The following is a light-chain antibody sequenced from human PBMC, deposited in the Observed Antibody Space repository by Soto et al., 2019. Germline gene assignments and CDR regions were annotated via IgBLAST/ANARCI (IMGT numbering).Light chain of an antibody. CDR1: QSVRSY. V-gene: IGKV3-11*01. J-gene: IGKJ1*01. CDR2: DAS. CDR3: QQRGKWPPWT. Sequence: DIVLTQSPATLSLSPGERATLSCRASQSVRSYLAWYQQKPGQAPRLLIYDASIRATGIPARFSGTGSGTDFTLTINSLEPEDFAVYYCQQRGKWPPWTFGQGTKVEIK.